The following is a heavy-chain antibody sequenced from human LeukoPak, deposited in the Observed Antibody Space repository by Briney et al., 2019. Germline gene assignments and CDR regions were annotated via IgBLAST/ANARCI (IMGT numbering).Heavy chain of an antibody. CDR1: GYTFTGYY. CDR2: INPNSGGT. CDR3: VRDLYYYYGMDV. V-gene: IGHV1-2*02. Sequence: GASVKVSCKASGYTFTGYYMHWVRQAPGQGLEWMGWINPNSGGTNYAQKFQGRVTMTRDTSISTAYMELSRLRSDDTAVYYCVRDLYYYYGMDVWGQGTTVTVSS. J-gene: IGHJ6*02.